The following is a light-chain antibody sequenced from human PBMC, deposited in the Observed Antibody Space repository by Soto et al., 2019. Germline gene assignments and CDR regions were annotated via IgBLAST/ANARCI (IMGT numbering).Light chain of an antibody. Sequence: DIQMTQSPSSLSASVGDTVTITCRASQDVRSDLGWYQHKPGKAPKRLIYAASRLQGGVPSRFSGSGSGTEFTLTIGSLQPEDSATYYCLQHDSFPYTFGQGTRLEI. V-gene: IGKV1-17*01. CDR3: LQHDSFPYT. CDR2: AAS. CDR1: QDVRSD. J-gene: IGKJ2*01.